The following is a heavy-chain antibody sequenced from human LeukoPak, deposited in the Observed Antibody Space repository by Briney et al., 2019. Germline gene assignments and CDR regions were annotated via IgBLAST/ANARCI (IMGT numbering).Heavy chain of an antibody. J-gene: IGHJ4*02. CDR3: ARGHPHDYGDPVD. CDR2: INPNSGGT. Sequence: ASVKVSCKASGYTFTGYYMHWVRQAPGQGLEWMGWINPNSGGTNYAQKFQGRVTMTRDTSISTAYMELSRLRSDDTAVYYCARGHPHDYGDPVDWGQGTLVTVSS. V-gene: IGHV1-2*02. D-gene: IGHD4-17*01. CDR1: GYTFTGYY.